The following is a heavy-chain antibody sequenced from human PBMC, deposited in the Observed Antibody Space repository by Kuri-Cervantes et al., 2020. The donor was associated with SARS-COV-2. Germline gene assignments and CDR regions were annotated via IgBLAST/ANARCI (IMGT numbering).Heavy chain of an antibody. D-gene: IGHD5-12*01. CDR3: ARGSSGYDLTFDY. CDR1: GFTFGDYA. J-gene: IGHJ4*02. Sequence: GESLKISCTASGFTFGDYAMSWIRQAPGKGLEWVSYISSSSSYTNYADSVKGRFTISRDNAKNSLYLQMNSLRAEDTAVYYCARGSSGYDLTFDYWGQGTLVTVSS. CDR2: ISSSSSYT. V-gene: IGHV3-11*06.